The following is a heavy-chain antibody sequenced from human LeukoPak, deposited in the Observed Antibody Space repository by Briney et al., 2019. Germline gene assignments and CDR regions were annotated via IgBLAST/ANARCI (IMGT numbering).Heavy chain of an antibody. D-gene: IGHD2-15*01. J-gene: IGHJ4*02. Sequence: PGGSLRLSCAASGFIFSSYSMSWVRQAPGKGLEWVSVITGSGGNTYYADSVKGRFTISKDNSKNTLYLQMNSLRTEDTAVYYCVRQDCSGGSCYLDYWGQGTLVTVSS. CDR3: VRQDCSGGSCYLDY. V-gene: IGHV3-23*01. CDR1: GFIFSSYS. CDR2: ITGSGGNT.